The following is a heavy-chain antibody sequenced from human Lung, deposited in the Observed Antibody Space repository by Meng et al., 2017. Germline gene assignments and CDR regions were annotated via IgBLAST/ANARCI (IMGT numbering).Heavy chain of an antibody. V-gene: IGHV4-34*01. Sequence: VQLHKWGAGLLKPSETLSLTCVVSCGSFSDYYWSWIRQPPGKGLEWIGEINHSGSTNYNPSLESRATISVDTSQNNLSLKLSSVTAADSAVYYCARGPTTMAHDFDYWGQGTLVTVSS. CDR3: ARGPTTMAHDFDY. J-gene: IGHJ4*02. CDR1: CGSFSDYY. D-gene: IGHD4-11*01. CDR2: INHSGST.